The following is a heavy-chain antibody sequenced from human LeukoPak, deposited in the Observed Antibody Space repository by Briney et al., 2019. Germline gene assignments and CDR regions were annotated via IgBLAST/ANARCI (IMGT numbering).Heavy chain of an antibody. CDR1: GYTFTSYY. V-gene: IGHV1-46*01. Sequence: ASVKVSCKASGYTFTSYYMHWVRQAPGQGLEWMGVINPSGGSTSYAQKFQGRVTMTRDMSTSTDYMELSSLRSEDTAVYYCARDNSVGDYAWWFDPWGQGTLVTVSS. CDR3: ARDNSVGDYAWWFDP. CDR2: INPSGGST. D-gene: IGHD1-26*01. J-gene: IGHJ5*02.